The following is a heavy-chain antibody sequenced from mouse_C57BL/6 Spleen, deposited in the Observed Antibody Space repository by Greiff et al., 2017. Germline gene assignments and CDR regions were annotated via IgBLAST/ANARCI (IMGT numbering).Heavy chain of an antibody. Sequence: VQLQQSGPELVKPGASVKMSCKASGYTFTDYNMHWVKQSHGKSLEWIGYINPNNGGTSYNQKFKGKATLTVNKSSSTAYMELRSLTSEDSAVYYFATHYYGSSPFAYWGQGTLVTVSA. V-gene: IGHV1-22*01. CDR1: GYTFTDYN. CDR2: INPNNGGT. D-gene: IGHD1-1*01. CDR3: ATHYYGSSPFAY. J-gene: IGHJ3*01.